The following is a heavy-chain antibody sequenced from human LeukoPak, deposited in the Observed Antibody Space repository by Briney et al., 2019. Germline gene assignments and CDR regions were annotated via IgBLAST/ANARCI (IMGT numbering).Heavy chain of an antibody. CDR1: GGSISSGDYY. V-gene: IGHV4-30-4*08. Sequence: PSETLSLTCTVSGGSISSGDYYWSWIRQPPGKGLEWIGYIYYSGSTYYNPSLKSRVTITVDTSKNQFSLKLSSVTAADTAVYYCARGEYYDFWGGYLDYWGQGTLVTVSS. CDR2: IYYSGST. D-gene: IGHD3-3*01. CDR3: ARGEYYDFWGGYLDY. J-gene: IGHJ4*02.